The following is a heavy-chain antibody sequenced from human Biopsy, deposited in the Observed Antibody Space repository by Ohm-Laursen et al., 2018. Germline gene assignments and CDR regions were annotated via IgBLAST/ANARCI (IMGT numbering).Heavy chain of an antibody. J-gene: IGHJ6*02. CDR2: VYYSGTT. Sequence: SETLSLTCIVSGGSFTGHYWTWIRQPPGKGLEWIGDVYYSGTTNYNPSLKSRLTISVDTSKNQFSLNLSSVTAADTAVYFCARDVKRYCSGTSCYSGYFGMDVWGQGTTVTVS. V-gene: IGHV4-59*11. CDR3: ARDVKRYCSGTSCYSGYFGMDV. D-gene: IGHD2-2*01. CDR1: GGSFTGHY.